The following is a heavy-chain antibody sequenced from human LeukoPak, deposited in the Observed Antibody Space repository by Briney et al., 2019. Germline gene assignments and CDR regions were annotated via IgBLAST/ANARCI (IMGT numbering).Heavy chain of an antibody. CDR3: ATRSGYDYGGNDYYYGMDV. V-gene: IGHV5-51*01. J-gene: IGHJ6*02. CDR1: GYSFTSYW. CDR2: VYPGDSDT. D-gene: IGHD4-23*01. Sequence: GESLKISCKGSGYSFTSYWIGWVRQMPGKGLEWMGIVYPGDSDTRYSPSFQGQVTISADKSISTAYLQWSSLKASDTAMYYCATRSGYDYGGNDYYYGMDVWGQGTTVTVSS.